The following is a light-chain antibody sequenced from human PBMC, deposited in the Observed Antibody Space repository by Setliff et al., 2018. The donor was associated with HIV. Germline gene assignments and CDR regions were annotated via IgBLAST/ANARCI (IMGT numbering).Light chain of an antibody. V-gene: IGLV2-23*02. CDR2: DVT. CDR3: CSHAGSSTPYV. J-gene: IGLJ1*01. CDR1: SSDVGGYNY. Sequence: QSVLTQPASVSGSPGQSITISCTGTSSDVGGYNYVSWYRQHPGKAPKLMIYDVTKRPSGVSNRFSGSKSGNTASLTISGLQAEDEADYYCCSHAGSSTPYVFGTGTKVTVL.